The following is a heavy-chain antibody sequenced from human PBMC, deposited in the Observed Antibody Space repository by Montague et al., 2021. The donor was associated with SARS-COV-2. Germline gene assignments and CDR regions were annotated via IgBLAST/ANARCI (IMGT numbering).Heavy chain of an antibody. J-gene: IGHJ2*01. Sequence: TLSLTCTVSGGSISSGDNYYWTWIRQHPGKGLEWIAYIYYTGSTYYNPSLQSRLRASLDTSKNQFSLTLTSVTPADTAIYYCARNRGWGSRGAGYIDLWGRGTLVTVSS. CDR1: GGSISSGDNYY. V-gene: IGHV4-31*03. CDR3: ARNRGWGSRGAGYIDL. CDR2: IYYTGST. D-gene: IGHD7-27*01.